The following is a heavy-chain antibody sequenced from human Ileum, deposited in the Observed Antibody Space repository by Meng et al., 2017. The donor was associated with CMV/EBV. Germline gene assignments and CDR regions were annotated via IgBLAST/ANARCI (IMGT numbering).Heavy chain of an antibody. Sequence: GESLKISCAASGFIFNNYGIHWLRQAPGKGLEWLSFIDINGENRYNVDIVKGRFIVSKDKSKNTVFLQMNSLRVEDTAVYYCVGNQGGPREGVRLVWGQGTLVTVSS. J-gene: IGHJ4*02. CDR3: VGNQGGPREGVRLV. D-gene: IGHD3-16*01. CDR2: IDINGENR. V-gene: IGHV3-30*02. CDR1: GFIFNNYG.